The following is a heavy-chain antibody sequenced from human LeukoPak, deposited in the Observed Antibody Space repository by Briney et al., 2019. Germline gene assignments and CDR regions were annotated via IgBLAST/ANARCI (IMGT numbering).Heavy chain of an antibody. J-gene: IGHJ4*02. V-gene: IGHV3-64*01. Sequence: GGSLRLSCAASGFTFSSYAMHWVRQAPGKGLEYVSAISSNGGSTYYANSVKGRFTISRDNSKNTLYLQMGSLRAEDMAVYYCARASRYCTNGVCFRAPGYFDYWGQGTLVTVSS. CDR2: ISSNGGST. CDR3: ARASRYCTNGVCFRAPGYFDY. CDR1: GFTFSSYA. D-gene: IGHD2-8*01.